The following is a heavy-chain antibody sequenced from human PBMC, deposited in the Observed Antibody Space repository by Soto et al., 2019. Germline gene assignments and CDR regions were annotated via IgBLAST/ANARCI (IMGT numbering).Heavy chain of an antibody. CDR2: TRNSGGA. Sequence: QVQLQESGPGLVKPSGTLSLTCAVSSGSVFSSNWWSWVRLPPGKGLEWIGDTRNSGGANYNPSLTSRVTITVDRSRNHIFLELSSVTAADTAVYYCASHLVMAGTRGFDHWGLGTLVTVSS. D-gene: IGHD6-19*01. V-gene: IGHV4-4*02. J-gene: IGHJ4*02. CDR3: ASHLVMAGTRGFDH. CDR1: SGSVFSSNW.